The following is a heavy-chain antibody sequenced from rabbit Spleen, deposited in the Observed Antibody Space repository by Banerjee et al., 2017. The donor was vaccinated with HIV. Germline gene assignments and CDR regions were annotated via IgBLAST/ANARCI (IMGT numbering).Heavy chain of an antibody. Sequence: QEQLEESGRGLVKPEGSLTLTCKASGVSFSDKDVMCWVRQAPGKGLEWIACIDTSDGDTDYANWPKGRFTISKASSTTVTLQMTSLTAADTATYFCARGYSNGYQDYVNAFSLWGQGTLVTVS. CDR2: IDTSDGDT. D-gene: IGHD6-1*01. J-gene: IGHJ4*01. CDR1: GVSFSDKDV. V-gene: IGHV1S45*01. CDR3: ARGYSNGYQDYVNAFSL.